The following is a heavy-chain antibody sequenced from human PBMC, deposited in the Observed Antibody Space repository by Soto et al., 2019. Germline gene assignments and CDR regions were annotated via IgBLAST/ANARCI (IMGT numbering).Heavy chain of an antibody. D-gene: IGHD2-15*01. CDR1: KFTFSSYG. J-gene: IGHJ4*02. Sequence: QVQLVESGGGVVQPGRSLTLSCITSKFTFSSYGFHWVRQAPGKVLEWVALISNDGSSKHYADSVKGRFTISRDNSKNTLYLQMNSLRAEDTAMYYCATGFCGGSCYTPDFWGQGTLVTVSS. V-gene: IGHV3-30*03. CDR3: ATGFCGGSCYTPDF. CDR2: ISNDGSSK.